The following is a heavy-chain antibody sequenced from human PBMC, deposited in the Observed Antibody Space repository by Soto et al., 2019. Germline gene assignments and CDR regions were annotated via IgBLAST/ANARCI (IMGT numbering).Heavy chain of an antibody. V-gene: IGHV4-59*01. J-gene: IGHJ5*02. CDR2: IYYSGST. D-gene: IGHD1-26*01. Sequence: KASETLSLTCTVSGGSISSYYWSWIRQPPGKGLEWIGYIYYSGSTDYNPSLKSRVTISVDTSKNQFSLKLTSVTAADTAVYYCARGLGGIVGGAWFDPWGQGTLVTVSS. CDR1: GGSISSYY. CDR3: ARGLGGIVGGAWFDP.